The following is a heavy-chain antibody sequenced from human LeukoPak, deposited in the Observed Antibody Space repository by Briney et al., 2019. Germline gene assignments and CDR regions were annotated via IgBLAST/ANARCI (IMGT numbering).Heavy chain of an antibody. Sequence: SAVKVSCKSSVYTFTGYYSHGVRQAPGQGVEWMGWINPNSGGTNYAQKFQGRVTMTRDTSISTAYMELSRLRSDDTAVYYCARADGYYDILTGYYLVAEYFQHWGQGTLVTVSS. CDR3: ARADGYYDILTGYYLVAEYFQH. CDR2: INPNSGGT. V-gene: IGHV1-2*02. D-gene: IGHD3-9*01. CDR1: VYTFTGYY. J-gene: IGHJ1*01.